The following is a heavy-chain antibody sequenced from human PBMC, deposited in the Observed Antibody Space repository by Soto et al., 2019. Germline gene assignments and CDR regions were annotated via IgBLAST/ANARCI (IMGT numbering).Heavy chain of an antibody. CDR1: GYTFTSYD. D-gene: IGHD3-3*01. CDR2: MNPNSGNT. Sequence: QVQLVQSGAEVKKPGASVKVSCKASGYTFTSYDINWVRQATGQGLEWMGWMNPNSGNTGYAQKFQGRVNMTRNTSISTAYMELGSLRSEDTAVYYCVRVAYDFWSGYPPSHYYYYYYMDGWGKGTTVTVSS. V-gene: IGHV1-8*01. J-gene: IGHJ6*03. CDR3: VRVAYDFWSGYPPSHYYYYYYMDG.